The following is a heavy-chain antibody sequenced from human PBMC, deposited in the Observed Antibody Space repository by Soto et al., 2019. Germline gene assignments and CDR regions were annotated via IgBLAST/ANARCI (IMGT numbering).Heavy chain of an antibody. CDR1: YASINNYH. CDR2: IYYTGIT. Sequence: QVQLQESGPGLLKPSETLSLTCTVSYASINNYHWTWIRQPPGKGLEWIAYIYYTGITNFNPSLKSRVPISMDTSKNQVSLKLRSVTAADTAVYYCATLRGLGEVSPYFDYWGQGLMVTVSS. J-gene: IGHJ4*02. V-gene: IGHV4-59*08. D-gene: IGHD3-10*01. CDR3: ATLRGLGEVSPYFDY.